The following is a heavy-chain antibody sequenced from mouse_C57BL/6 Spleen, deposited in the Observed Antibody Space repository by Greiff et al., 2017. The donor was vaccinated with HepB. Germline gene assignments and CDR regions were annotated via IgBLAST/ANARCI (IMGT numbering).Heavy chain of an antibody. CDR2: ISGGGGNT. CDR1: GFTFSSYT. Sequence: EVQVVESGGGLVKPGGSLKLSCAASGFTFSSYTMSWVRQTPEKRLEWVATISGGGGNTYYPDSVKGRFTISRDNAKNTLYLQMSSLRSEDTALYYCARQNYGSSFVYFDYWGQGTTLTVSS. V-gene: IGHV5-9*01. J-gene: IGHJ2*01. D-gene: IGHD1-1*01. CDR3: ARQNYGSSFVYFDY.